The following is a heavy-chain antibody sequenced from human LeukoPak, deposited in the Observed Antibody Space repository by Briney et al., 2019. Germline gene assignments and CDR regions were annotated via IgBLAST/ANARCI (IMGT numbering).Heavy chain of an antibody. Sequence: GGSLRLSCAASGFTFSSYSMNWVRQAPGKGLEWVSSISSSSSYIYYAASVKGRFTISRDNAKNSLYLQMNSLRAEDTAVYYCARGKSAALGAFDIWGQGTMVTVSS. J-gene: IGHJ3*02. D-gene: IGHD2-2*01. CDR3: ARGKSAALGAFDI. CDR1: GFTFSSYS. CDR2: ISSSSSYI. V-gene: IGHV3-21*01.